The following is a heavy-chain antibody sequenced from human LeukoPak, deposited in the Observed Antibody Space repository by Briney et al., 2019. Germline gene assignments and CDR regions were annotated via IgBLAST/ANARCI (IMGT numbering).Heavy chain of an antibody. Sequence: GGSLRLSCAASGFTFSSFGMNWVRQAPGKGVEWVSHISSTMYYADSVKGRFTISRDNAKNSLYLQMNSLRDEDTAVYYCARDLHSGAYTFDYWGQGTLVTVSS. CDR2: ISSTM. CDR3: ARDLHSGAYTFDY. CDR1: GFTFSSFG. V-gene: IGHV3-48*02. D-gene: IGHD1-26*01. J-gene: IGHJ4*02.